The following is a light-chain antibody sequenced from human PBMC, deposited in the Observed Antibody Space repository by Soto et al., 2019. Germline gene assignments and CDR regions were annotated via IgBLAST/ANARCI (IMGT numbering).Light chain of an antibody. CDR2: GAS. CDR3: QQYGISPRT. CDR1: QSVSSNY. Sequence: EVVLTQSPATLTLSPGERATLSCRTSQSVSSNYLAWYQQKPGQAPRLFIYGASTRATGIPDRFSGSGSGTDFTLTISRLEPEDFAVYYCQQYGISPRTFGQGTKVGIK. V-gene: IGKV3-20*01. J-gene: IGKJ1*01.